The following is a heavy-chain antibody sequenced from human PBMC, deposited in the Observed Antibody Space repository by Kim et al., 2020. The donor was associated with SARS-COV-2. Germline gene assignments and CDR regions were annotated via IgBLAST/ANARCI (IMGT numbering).Heavy chain of an antibody. V-gene: IGHV1-69*04. D-gene: IGHD3-10*01. Sequence: KFQGRVTITADKSTSTAYMELSSLRSEDTAVYYCARDLLDYYGSGSYSDYWGQGTLVTVSS. J-gene: IGHJ4*02. CDR3: ARDLLDYYGSGSYSDY.